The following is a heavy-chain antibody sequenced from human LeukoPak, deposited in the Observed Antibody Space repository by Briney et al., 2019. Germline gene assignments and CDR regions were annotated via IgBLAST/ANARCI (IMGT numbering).Heavy chain of an antibody. Sequence: PSETLSLTCSVSDGSISSSSYYWDWIRQPPGKGLEWIGSIYYSGSTYSNPFLKSRVTISVDTSKNQFSLNLSSVTAADTAVYYCARSDYPGRLLDYWGQGTLVTVSS. D-gene: IGHD3-16*01. CDR3: ARSDYPGRLLDY. J-gene: IGHJ4*02. CDR1: DGSISSSSYY. CDR2: IYYSGST. V-gene: IGHV4-39*07.